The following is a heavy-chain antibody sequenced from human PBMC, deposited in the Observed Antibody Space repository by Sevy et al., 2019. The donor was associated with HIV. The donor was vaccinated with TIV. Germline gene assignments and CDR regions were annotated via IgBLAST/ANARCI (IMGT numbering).Heavy chain of an antibody. CDR1: GYSFTSYW. V-gene: IGHV5-51*01. J-gene: IGHJ6*03. CDR3: ARPATLTTGRYYYYYMDV. CDR2: IFPGDSDT. D-gene: IGHD4-17*01. Sequence: GESLKISCKGSGYSFTSYWIGWVRQMPGKGLEWMGIIFPGDSDTRYSPSFQGQVTISADKSISTAYLQWSSLKASDTAMYYCARPATLTTGRYYYYYMDVWGKGTTVTVSS.